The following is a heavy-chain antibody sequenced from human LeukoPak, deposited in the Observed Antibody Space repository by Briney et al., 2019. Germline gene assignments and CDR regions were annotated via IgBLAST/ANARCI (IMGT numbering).Heavy chain of an antibody. Sequence: GGSLRLSCAASGFTFSSYSMNWVRQAPGKGLEWVSSISSSSSYIYYADSVKGRFTISRDNAKNSLYLQMNSLRAEGTAVYYCARDIAAAGNIAYWGQGTLVTVSS. V-gene: IGHV3-21*01. D-gene: IGHD6-13*01. CDR1: GFTFSSYS. CDR2: ISSSSSYI. J-gene: IGHJ4*02. CDR3: ARDIAAAGNIAY.